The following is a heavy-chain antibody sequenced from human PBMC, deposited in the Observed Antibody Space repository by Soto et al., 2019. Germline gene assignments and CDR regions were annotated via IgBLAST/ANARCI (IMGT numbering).Heavy chain of an antibody. Sequence: PGGSLRLSCAASGFTFSSYAMSWVRQAPGKGLEWVSAISGSGGSTYYADSVKGRFTISRDNSKNTLYLQMNSLRAEDTAVYFGIGCSGGSCFLDGMDVWGQGATVTVSS. V-gene: IGHV3-23*01. D-gene: IGHD2-15*01. CDR1: GFTFSSYA. J-gene: IGHJ6*02. CDR2: ISGSGGST. CDR3: IGCSGGSCFLDGMDV.